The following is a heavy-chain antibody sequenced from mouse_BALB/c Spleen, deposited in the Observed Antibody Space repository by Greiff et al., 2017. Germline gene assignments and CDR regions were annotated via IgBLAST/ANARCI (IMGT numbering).Heavy chain of an antibody. CDR2: ISSGGST. D-gene: IGHD2-4*01. Sequence: EVQVVESGGGLVKPGGSLKLSCAASGFTFSSYAMSWVRQTPEKRLEWVASISSGGSTYYPDSVKGRFTISRDNARNILYLQMSSLRSEDTAMYYCARLGDYDGAWFAYWGQGTLVTVSA. J-gene: IGHJ3*01. CDR3: ARLGDYDGAWFAY. V-gene: IGHV5-6-5*01. CDR1: GFTFSSYA.